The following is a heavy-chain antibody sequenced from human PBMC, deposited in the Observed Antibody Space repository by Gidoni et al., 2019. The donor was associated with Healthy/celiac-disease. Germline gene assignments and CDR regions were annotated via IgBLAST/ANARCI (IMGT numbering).Heavy chain of an antibody. J-gene: IGHJ4*02. V-gene: IGHV4-4*07. CDR3: AREDGATPTY. Sequence: STNYNPSLKSRVTMSVDTSKNQFSLKLSSVTAADTAVYYCAREDGATPTYWGQGTLVTVSS. D-gene: IGHD4-17*01. CDR2: ST.